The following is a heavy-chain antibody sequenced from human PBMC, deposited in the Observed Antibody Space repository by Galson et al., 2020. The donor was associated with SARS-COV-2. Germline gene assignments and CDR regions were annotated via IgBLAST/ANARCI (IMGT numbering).Heavy chain of an antibody. CDR1: GYSISSGYY. Sequence: SETLSLTCTVSGYSISSGYYWGWIRQPPGKGQEWIGSIYHSGSTYYNPSLKSRVTISVDTSKNQFSLKLSSVTAADTAVYYCARFLPAATPFDYWGQGTLVTVSS. CDR2: IYHSGST. D-gene: IGHD2-2*01. CDR3: ARFLPAATPFDY. V-gene: IGHV4-38-2*02. J-gene: IGHJ4*02.